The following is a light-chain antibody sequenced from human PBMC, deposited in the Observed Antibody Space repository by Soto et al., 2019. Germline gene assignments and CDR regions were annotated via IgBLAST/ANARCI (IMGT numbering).Light chain of an antibody. CDR1: QSLLHKNGNNY. J-gene: IGKJ1*01. Sequence: DIVMTQSPLSLPVTPGEAASISCRSSQSLLHKNGNNYFNWYLQKPGQSPQVLIYMGSRRASGVPDRCSGSGSGTYFTLKISRGEAEDAGVYYCRQTQQTPRTVGQGTKVEIK. V-gene: IGKV2-28*01. CDR3: RQTQQTPRT. CDR2: MGS.